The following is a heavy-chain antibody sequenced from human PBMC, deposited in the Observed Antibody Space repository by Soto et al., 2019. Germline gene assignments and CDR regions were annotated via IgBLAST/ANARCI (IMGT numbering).Heavy chain of an antibody. J-gene: IGHJ3*02. CDR3: ARPKAVVVSEDAFDI. CDR2: IYPGDSDT. Sequence: PGESLKISCKCSGYSFTSYWSGWVRQMPGKGLEWMGIIYPGDSDTRYSPSFQGQVTISADKSISTAYLQWSSLKASDTAMYYCARPKAVVVSEDAFDIWGQGTMVTVSS. V-gene: IGHV5-51*01. D-gene: IGHD2-15*01. CDR1: GYSFTSYW.